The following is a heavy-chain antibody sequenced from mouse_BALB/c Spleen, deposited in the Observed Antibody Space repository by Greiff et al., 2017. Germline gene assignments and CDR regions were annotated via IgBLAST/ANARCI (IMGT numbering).Heavy chain of an antibody. CDR2: ISTYYGDA. J-gene: IGHJ4*01. CDR3: AREDGNYNYAMDY. Sequence: VQLQESGAELVRPGVSVKISCKGSGYTFTDYAMHWVKQSHAKSLEWIGVISTYYGDASYNQKFKGKATMTVDKSSSTAYMELARLTSEDSAIYYCAREDGNYNYAMDYWGQGTSVTVSS. V-gene: IGHV1S137*01. D-gene: IGHD2-1*01. CDR1: GYTFTDYA.